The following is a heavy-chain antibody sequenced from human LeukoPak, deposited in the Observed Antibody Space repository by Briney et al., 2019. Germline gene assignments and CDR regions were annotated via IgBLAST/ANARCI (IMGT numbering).Heavy chain of an antibody. CDR1: GDSINSYY. J-gene: IGHJ4*02. D-gene: IGHD3-9*01. V-gene: IGHV4-59*08. Sequence: SETLSLTCSVSGDSINSYYWSWIRQPPGKGLEWIGYIYSGGSTNHNPSLKSRVTISVDTSRNQFSLKLSSVTAADTAVYYCARHGVRYFRRLDYWGQGTLVTVSS. CDR3: ARHGVRYFRRLDY. CDR2: IYSGGST.